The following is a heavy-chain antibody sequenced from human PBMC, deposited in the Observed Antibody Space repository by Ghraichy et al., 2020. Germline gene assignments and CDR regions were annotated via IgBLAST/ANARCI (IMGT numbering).Heavy chain of an antibody. J-gene: IGHJ3*01. CDR2: ISGSSTYI. V-gene: IGHV3-21*01. CDR1: GFIFSDSS. Sequence: GGSLRLSCAVSGFIFSDSSMNWVRQAPGKGLEWVSSISGSSTYIFYADSVKGRFTVSRDNAKTSVSLQMNSLRAEDTAVYYCARLISVAGRVEHAFDLWGLGTLVTVSS. D-gene: IGHD6-19*01. CDR3: ARLISVAGRVEHAFDL.